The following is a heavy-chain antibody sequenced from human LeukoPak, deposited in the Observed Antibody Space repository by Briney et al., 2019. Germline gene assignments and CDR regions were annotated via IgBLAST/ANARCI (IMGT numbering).Heavy chain of an antibody. CDR1: GFTFSDNW. V-gene: IGHV3-74*01. CDR3: VTALGNY. Sequence: GGSLRLSCAASGFTFSDNWMYWVRQAPGKGLVLISHISTDGTNTNDADSVKGRFTISRDNAKHTVYLQMNSLRAEDTAVYYCVTALGNYWGQGTLVTVSS. J-gene: IGHJ4*02. D-gene: IGHD5-18*01. CDR2: ISTDGTNT.